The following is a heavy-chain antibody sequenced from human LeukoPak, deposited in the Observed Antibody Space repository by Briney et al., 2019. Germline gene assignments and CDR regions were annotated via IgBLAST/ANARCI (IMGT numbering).Heavy chain of an antibody. Sequence: SETLSLTCAVSGGSFSGYYWTWIRQPPGKGLEWIGEINHSGSANYNPSLKSRVTISLDTSKNQFSLKLSSVTAADTAVYYCARDSAAAGTFAFDIWGQGTMVTVSS. CDR1: GGSFSGYY. V-gene: IGHV4-34*01. D-gene: IGHD6-13*01. CDR2: INHSGSA. CDR3: ARDSAAAGTFAFDI. J-gene: IGHJ3*02.